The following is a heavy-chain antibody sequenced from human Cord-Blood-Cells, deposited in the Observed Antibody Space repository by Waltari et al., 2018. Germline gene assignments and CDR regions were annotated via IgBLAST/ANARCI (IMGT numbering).Heavy chain of an antibody. CDR1: GGSISSYY. J-gene: IGHJ5*02. V-gene: IGHV4-4*07. D-gene: IGHD3-22*01. CDR2: IYTSGST. CDR3: ARVPDSSGYNWFDP. Sequence: QVQLQESGPGLVKPSETLSLTCPVPGGSISSYYWSFIRQPAGKGLEWIGRIYTSGSTNYNPSLKSRVTMSVDTSKNQFSLKLSSVTAADTAVYYCARVPDSSGYNWFDPWGQGTLVTVSS.